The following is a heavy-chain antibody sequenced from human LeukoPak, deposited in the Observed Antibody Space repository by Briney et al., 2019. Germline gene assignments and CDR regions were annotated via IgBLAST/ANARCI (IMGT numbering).Heavy chain of an antibody. V-gene: IGHV4-34*01. D-gene: IGHD2-2*01. Sequence: SETLSLTCAVCGGSFSGYYWSWIRQPPGKGLEWIGEINHSGSTNYNPSLKSRVTISVDTSKNQFSLKLSSVTAADTAVYYCASYAKDIVVLPAASIYWYFDLWGRGTLVTVSS. CDR3: ASYAKDIVVLPAASIYWYFDL. J-gene: IGHJ2*01. CDR2: INHSGST. CDR1: GGSFSGYY.